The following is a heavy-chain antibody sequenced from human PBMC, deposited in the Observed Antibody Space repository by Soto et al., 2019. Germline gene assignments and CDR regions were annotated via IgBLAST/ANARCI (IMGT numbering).Heavy chain of an antibody. V-gene: IGHV4-4*02. CDR1: SGSISSSNW. CDR2: IYHSGST. Sequence: TSETLSLTCAVSSGSISSSNWWSWVRQPPGKGLEWIGEIYHSGSTNYNPSLKSRVTISVDKSKNQFSLKLSSVTAADTAVYYCVRYCSSTSCYRGAFDIWGQGTMVTVSS. CDR3: VRYCSSTSCYRGAFDI. J-gene: IGHJ3*02. D-gene: IGHD2-2*02.